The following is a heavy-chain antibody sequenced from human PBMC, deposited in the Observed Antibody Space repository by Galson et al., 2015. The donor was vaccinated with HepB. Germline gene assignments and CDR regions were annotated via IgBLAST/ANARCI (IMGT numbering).Heavy chain of an antibody. CDR1: GFTFSSYA. J-gene: IGHJ3*02. D-gene: IGHD3-10*01. V-gene: IGHV3-30*04. CDR3: ARAQITMVRGVTIDAFDI. CDR2: ISYDGSNK. Sequence: SLRLSCAASGFTFSSYAMHWVRQAPGKGLEWVAVISYDGSNKYYADSVKGRFTISRDNSKNTLYLQMNSLRAEDTAVYYCARAQITMVRGVTIDAFDIWGQGTMVTVSS.